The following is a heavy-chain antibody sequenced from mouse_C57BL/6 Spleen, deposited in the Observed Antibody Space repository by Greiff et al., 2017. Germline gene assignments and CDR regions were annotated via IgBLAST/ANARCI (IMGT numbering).Heavy chain of an antibody. Sequence: QVQLQQPGAELVKPGASVKLSCKASGYTFTSYWMQWVKQRPGQGLEWIGEIDPSDSYTNYNQKFKGKATLTVDTSSSTAYIQLSSLTSEDSAVYYCARKPSITTVVVDYWGQGTTLTVSS. CDR2: IDPSDSYT. D-gene: IGHD1-1*01. CDR1: GYTFTSYW. J-gene: IGHJ2*01. CDR3: ARKPSITTVVVDY. V-gene: IGHV1-50*01.